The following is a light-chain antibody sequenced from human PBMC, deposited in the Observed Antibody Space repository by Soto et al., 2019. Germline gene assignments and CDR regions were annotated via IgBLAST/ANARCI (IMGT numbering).Light chain of an antibody. CDR2: DAY. V-gene: IGKV1-5*01. CDR3: QQYNSYST. Sequence: DIQMTQSPSTLSASVGDRVTITCRASQSISSWLAWYQQKPGKAPKVLIYDAYSLESGVPSRFSGRGSWTEFTLTITSLQPDDFATYYCQQYNSYSTFGQGTKVEIK. CDR1: QSISSW. J-gene: IGKJ1*01.